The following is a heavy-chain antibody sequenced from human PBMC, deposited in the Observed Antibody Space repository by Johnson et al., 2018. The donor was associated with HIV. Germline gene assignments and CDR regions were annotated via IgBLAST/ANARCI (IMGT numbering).Heavy chain of an antibody. CDR2: IPFHGNQQ. CDR3: AKGGELCGRTASCDAFEV. Sequence: QVQLVESGGGVVQPGGSLRLSCAASGFSFSSYGMYWARQAPDKGLEWVAYIPFHGNQQSYADSVKGRFTISRDNSRDTLFLEMNSLRVEDTAVYHCAKGGELCGRTASCDAFEVWGQGTMVTVSS. J-gene: IGHJ3*01. D-gene: IGHD3-16*01. V-gene: IGHV3-30*02. CDR1: GFSFSSYG.